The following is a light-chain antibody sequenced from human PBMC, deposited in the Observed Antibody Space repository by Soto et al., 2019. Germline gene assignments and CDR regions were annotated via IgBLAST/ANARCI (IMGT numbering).Light chain of an antibody. Sequence: EIVLTQSPGTLSLSPGERGTLSCRASQSVSSKDLAWYQQKPGQAPRLLIYGASSRATGIPDRFSGSGSGKDFTLTSSRLEPEDFAVYYCQQYGTSRVTFRRETKVDIK. CDR2: GAS. J-gene: IGKJ3*01. CDR1: QSVSSKD. V-gene: IGKV3-20*01. CDR3: QQYGTSRVT.